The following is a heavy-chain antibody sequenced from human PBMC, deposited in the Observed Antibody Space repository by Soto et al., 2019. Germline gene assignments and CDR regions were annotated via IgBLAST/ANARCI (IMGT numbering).Heavy chain of an antibody. CDR3: ARDPSGGCDWGGYLDL. Sequence: EVQLVESGGGLVQPGGSLRLSCAASGFSFSNYAMDWVRQAPGKGLEWVSYINGSSSNIRYADSVKGGFTMSRDNAKSSVYLQMKSLRAVDTGGYYCARDPSGGCDWGGYLDLWGRGTLVTVSS. D-gene: IGHD3-16*01. J-gene: IGHJ2*01. CDR2: INGSSSNI. V-gene: IGHV3-48*01. CDR1: GFSFSNYA.